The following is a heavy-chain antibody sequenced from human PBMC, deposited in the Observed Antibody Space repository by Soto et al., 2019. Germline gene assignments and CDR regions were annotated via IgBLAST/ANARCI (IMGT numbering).Heavy chain of an antibody. J-gene: IGHJ4*01. CDR1: GFFISKAW. D-gene: IGHD2-2*01. CDR2: IKSKADGGTT. CDR3: TTDPYINMPIVGFAY. V-gene: IGHV3-15*07. Sequence: GRSLTLACGVSGFFISKAWINYVRQAPGKGLEWVGRIKSKADGGTTDLAAPVKGKFAISRDDSKTMMYMEMSSLRTEDTAVYYCTTDPYINMPIVGFAYWGHGPLVTVSS.